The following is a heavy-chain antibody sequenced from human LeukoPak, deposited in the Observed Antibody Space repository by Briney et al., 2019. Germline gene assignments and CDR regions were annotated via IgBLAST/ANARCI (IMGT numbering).Heavy chain of an antibody. V-gene: IGHV2-5*02. Sequence: SGPTLVKPTQTLTLTCTFSGFSLSTSGVCVGWIRQPSGKALEWLALIYWDDDKRYSPSLKSRLTITKDTSKNQVVLTMTNMDPVDTATYYCAHGQTGVDQFDYWGQGTQVTVSS. CDR1: GFSLSTSGVC. CDR2: IYWDDDK. J-gene: IGHJ4*02. D-gene: IGHD3-3*01. CDR3: AHGQTGVDQFDY.